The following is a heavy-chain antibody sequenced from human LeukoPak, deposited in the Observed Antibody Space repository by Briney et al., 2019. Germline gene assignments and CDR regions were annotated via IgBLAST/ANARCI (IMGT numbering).Heavy chain of an antibody. CDR2: INHSGST. CDR3: AREFTGSRLDY. V-gene: IGHV4-34*01. J-gene: IGHJ4*02. Sequence: SETLSLTCAVYGGSFSGYYWSWIRQPPGKGLEWIGEINHSGSTNYNPSLKSRVTISVDTSKNQFSLKLSSVTAADTAVYYCAREFTGSRLDYWGQGTLVTVSS. D-gene: IGHD1-26*01. CDR1: GGSFSGYY.